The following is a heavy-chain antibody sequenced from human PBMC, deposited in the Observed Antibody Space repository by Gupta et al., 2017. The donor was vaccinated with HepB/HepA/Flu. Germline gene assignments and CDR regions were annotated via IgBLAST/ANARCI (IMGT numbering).Heavy chain of an antibody. CDR3: ARDLYTAYVWWFDP. CDR1: GGSISSSY. J-gene: IGHJ5*02. D-gene: IGHD2-2*02. V-gene: IGHV4-59*01. CDR2: IYDSVNP. Sequence: QVQLQESGPGLGKPSETLSLTCTVSGGSISSSYWSWIRQPPGKALEWIWYIYDSVNPNYNPARKSRVTISSDRSKNQFSLKMPSVSAADTAVYYCARDLYTAYVWWFDPWGPGTLVPVSS.